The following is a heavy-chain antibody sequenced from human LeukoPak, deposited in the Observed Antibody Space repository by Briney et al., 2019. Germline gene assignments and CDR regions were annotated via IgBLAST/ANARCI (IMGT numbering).Heavy chain of an antibody. Sequence: SETLSLTCAVYGGSFSGYYWSWIRQPPGKGLEWIGEINHSGSTNYNPSLKSRVTISVDTSKNQFSLKLRSVTAADTAVYYCARGLRRGSGKKAYYYYGMDVWGKGTTVTVSS. CDR1: GGSFSGYY. CDR2: INHSGST. V-gene: IGHV4-34*01. D-gene: IGHD3-10*01. J-gene: IGHJ6*04. CDR3: ARGLRRGSGKKAYYYYGMDV.